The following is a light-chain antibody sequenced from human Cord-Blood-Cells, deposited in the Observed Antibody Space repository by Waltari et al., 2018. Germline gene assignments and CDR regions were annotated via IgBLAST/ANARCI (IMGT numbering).Light chain of an antibody. CDR3: QQYNSYPYS. Sequence: VTITCRASQSISSWLAWYQQKPGKAPKLLIYKASSLESGVPSRFSGSGSGTEFTLTISSLQPDDFATYYCQQYNSYPYSFGQGTKLEIK. V-gene: IGKV1-5*03. CDR1: QSISSW. CDR2: KAS. J-gene: IGKJ2*03.